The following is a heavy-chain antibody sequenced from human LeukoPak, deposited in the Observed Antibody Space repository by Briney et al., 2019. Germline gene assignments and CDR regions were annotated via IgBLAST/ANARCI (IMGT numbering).Heavy chain of an antibody. CDR3: ARNRVVGAPNFDY. Sequence: SQTLSLTCTVSGDSISSSGYYWNWIRQPPGKGLEWIGYIYQTGTTYYNPSLKSRVTISLDRSKNHFSLKLTSVTAADTAVYYCARNRVVGAPNFDYWGQGTLVTVFS. CDR1: GDSISSSGYY. V-gene: IGHV4-30-2*01. CDR2: IYQTGTT. J-gene: IGHJ4*02. D-gene: IGHD1-26*01.